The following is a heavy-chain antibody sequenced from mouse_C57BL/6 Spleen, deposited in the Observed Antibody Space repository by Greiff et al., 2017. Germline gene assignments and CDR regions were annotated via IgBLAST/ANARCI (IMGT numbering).Heavy chain of an antibody. CDR3: ASITTVVEAMDY. Sequence: QVQLQQPGAELVRPGTSVKLSCKASGYTFTSYWMHWVKQRPGQGLEWIGVIDPSDSYTNYNQKFKGKATLTVDTSSSTAYLQLSSLTSEDSAVYYCASITTVVEAMDYWGQGTSVTVSS. D-gene: IGHD1-1*01. CDR2: IDPSDSYT. V-gene: IGHV1-59*01. CDR1: GYTFTSYW. J-gene: IGHJ4*01.